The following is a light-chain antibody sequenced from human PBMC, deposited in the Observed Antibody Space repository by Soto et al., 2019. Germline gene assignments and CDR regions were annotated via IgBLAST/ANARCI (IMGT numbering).Light chain of an antibody. CDR1: STDVGGDNY. Sequence: QSALTQPASVSGSPGQSITISCTGTSTDVGGDNYVSWYQQYPGKAPKLIIYDVSSRPSGVSDRFSGSKSGNTASLTISGLQAADEADYYCNSSPTATTLRGVFGVGTKVTVL. V-gene: IGLV2-14*03. J-gene: IGLJ2*01. CDR3: NSSPTATTLRGV. CDR2: DVS.